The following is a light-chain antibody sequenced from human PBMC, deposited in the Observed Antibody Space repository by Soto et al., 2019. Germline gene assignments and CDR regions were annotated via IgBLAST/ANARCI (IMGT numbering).Light chain of an antibody. CDR2: GAS. CDR3: QQYGSSPQT. V-gene: IGKV3-20*01. Sequence: EIVLTQSPGTLSLSPGERATLSCRASQSVSSSYLAWYQHKPGQAPRLLIYGASSRATDIPDRFSGSGSGEDFTLTISRLEPEDVAVYYCQQYGSSPQTFGEGTKVEIK. CDR1: QSVSSSY. J-gene: IGKJ1*01.